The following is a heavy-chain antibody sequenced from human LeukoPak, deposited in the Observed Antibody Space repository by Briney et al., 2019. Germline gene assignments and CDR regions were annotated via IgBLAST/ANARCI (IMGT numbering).Heavy chain of an antibody. J-gene: IGHJ4*02. Sequence: GGSLRLSCAASGFTFSSYSMNWVRQAPGKGLEWVSSISSSSSYIYYADSVKGRFTISRDNAKNSLYLQMNSPRAEDTAVYYCARAWVTTFDYWGQGTLVTVSS. CDR1: GFTFSSYS. D-gene: IGHD2-21*02. CDR2: ISSSSSYI. CDR3: ARAWVTTFDY. V-gene: IGHV3-21*01.